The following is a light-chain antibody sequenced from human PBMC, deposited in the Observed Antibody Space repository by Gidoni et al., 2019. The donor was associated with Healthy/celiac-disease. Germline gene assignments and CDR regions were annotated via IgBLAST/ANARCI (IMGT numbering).Light chain of an antibody. J-gene: IGKJ1*01. CDR1: QSVSSY. Sequence: EIVLTQSPATLSLSPGERATLSCRASQSVSSYLAWYQQKPGHAPRLLIYDASNSATGIPARFSGSGSGTDFTLTISSLEPEDFAVYYCHQRSNWPPWTFGQGTKVEIK. V-gene: IGKV3-11*01. CDR3: HQRSNWPPWT. CDR2: DAS.